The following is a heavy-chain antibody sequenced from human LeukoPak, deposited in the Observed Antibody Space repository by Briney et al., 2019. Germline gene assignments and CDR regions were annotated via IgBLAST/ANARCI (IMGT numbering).Heavy chain of an antibody. J-gene: IGHJ4*02. Sequence: GGSLRLSCAASGFTFEDHGLHWVRQAPGKGLEWVSGISWNSGSIGYADSVKGRFTISRDNAKNSLYLQMNSLRAEDTALYYCAKGTPLVDWGQGTLVTVSS. V-gene: IGHV3-9*01. CDR3: AKGTPLVD. CDR1: GFTFEDHG. D-gene: IGHD2-21*01. CDR2: ISWNSGSI.